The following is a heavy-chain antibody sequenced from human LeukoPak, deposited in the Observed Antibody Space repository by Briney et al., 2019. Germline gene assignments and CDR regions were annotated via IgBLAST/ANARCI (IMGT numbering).Heavy chain of an antibody. J-gene: IGHJ4*02. V-gene: IGHV7-4-1*04. CDR2: INTNTGNP. D-gene: IGHD3-16*01. CDR3: ARVGGVITFGGVMDELDY. CDR1: GYTFTSYA. Sequence: ASVKVSCKASGYTFTSYAMNWVRQAPGQGLEWMGWINTNTGNPTYAQGFTGRFVFSLDTSVSMAYLQISSLKAEDTAVYYCARVGGVITFGGVMDELDYWGQGTLVTVSS.